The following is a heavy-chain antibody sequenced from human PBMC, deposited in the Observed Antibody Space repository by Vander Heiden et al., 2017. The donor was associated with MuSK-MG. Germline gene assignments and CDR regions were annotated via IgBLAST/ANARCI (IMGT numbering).Heavy chain of an antibody. CDR1: GGSISGYY. Sequence: QVQLQESGPGLVKPSETLSLTGTVSGGSISGYYWSWIRQPPGKGLEWIGYIYYSGSTNYNPSLKSRVTISVDTSKNQFSLKLSSVTAADTAVYYCARVVATEPYYYYGMDVWGQGTTVTVSS. CDR2: IYYSGST. J-gene: IGHJ6*02. V-gene: IGHV4-59*01. D-gene: IGHD5-12*01. CDR3: ARVVATEPYYYYGMDV.